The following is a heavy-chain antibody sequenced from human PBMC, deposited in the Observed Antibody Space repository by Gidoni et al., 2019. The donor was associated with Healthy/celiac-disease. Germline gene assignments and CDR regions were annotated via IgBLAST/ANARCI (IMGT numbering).Heavy chain of an antibody. CDR2: IYYSGST. D-gene: IGHD6-19*01. V-gene: IGHV4-30-4*01. J-gene: IGHJ4*02. CDR1: GGSISSGDYY. CDR3: ARDLGGWKDSHFDY. Sequence: QVQLQESGPGLVKPSQTLSLTCTVPGGSISSGDYYWCWIRQPPGKGLEWIGYIYYSGSTYYNPSLKSRVTISVDTSKNQFSLKLSSVTAADTAVYYCARDLGGWKDSHFDYWGQGTLVTVSS.